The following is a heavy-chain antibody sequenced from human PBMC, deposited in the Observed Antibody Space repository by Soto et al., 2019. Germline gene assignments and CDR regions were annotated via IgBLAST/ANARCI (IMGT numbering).Heavy chain of an antibody. CDR3: ARADRYCSSTSCYHFLDH. CDR2: MNPNSGNT. D-gene: IGHD2-2*01. Sequence: GAAVKVSCKASGYTFTSYDINWVRQATGQGLEWMGWMNPNSGNTGYAQKFQGRVTMTRNTSISTAYMELSRLRSEDTAVYYCARADRYCSSTSCYHFLDHWGQETRSTVSS. CDR1: GYTFTSYD. V-gene: IGHV1-8*01. J-gene: IGHJ4*02.